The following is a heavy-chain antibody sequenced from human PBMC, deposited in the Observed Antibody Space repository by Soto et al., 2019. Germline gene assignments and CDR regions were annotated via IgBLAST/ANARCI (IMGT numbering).Heavy chain of an antibody. J-gene: IGHJ4*02. Sequence: EVQLLESGGGVTQPGKSLRLSCAASGFTFRIYAMSWVRQAPGKGLEWVSRINSDGSRTDYADSVKGRFTISRDNARNTLSVQMDSLRGEDTAVYYCVRAGYSYQYDYWGQGTPVTVSS. CDR2: INSDGSRT. CDR3: VRAGYSYQYDY. V-gene: IGHV3-74*02. D-gene: IGHD5-18*01. CDR1: GFTFRIYA.